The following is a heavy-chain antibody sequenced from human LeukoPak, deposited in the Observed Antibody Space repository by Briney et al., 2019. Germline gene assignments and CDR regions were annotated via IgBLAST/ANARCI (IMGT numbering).Heavy chain of an antibody. J-gene: IGHJ4*02. CDR2: ISGSGDGT. V-gene: IGHV3-23*01. CDR1: GFTFDNYA. Sequence: GGSLRLSCTASGFTFDNYAMIWVRQASGKGLEWVSVISGSGDGTDSADSVRGRFTISRDNSKNTLYLEMSSLRVEDTAVYYCASKSSDHGELRFDYWGQGTLVTVSS. D-gene: IGHD4-17*01. CDR3: ASKSSDHGELRFDY.